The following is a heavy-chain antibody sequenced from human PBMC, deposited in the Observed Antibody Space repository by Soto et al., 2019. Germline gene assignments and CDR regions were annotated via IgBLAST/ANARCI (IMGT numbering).Heavy chain of an antibody. J-gene: IGHJ4*02. CDR1: GGSVSDKTYY. CDR2: VYYSGTT. CDR3: ARTTAVPNTLRSRYFFDY. D-gene: IGHD4-17*01. Sequence: SETLSLTCSVSGGSVSDKTYYWSWIRQPPGKRLEWIGYVYYSGTTNYNPSLKSRVTISVGLSKNRFSLRLSSVTTADTALYYCARTTAVPNTLRSRYFFDYWGQGTLVTVSS. V-gene: IGHV4-61*01.